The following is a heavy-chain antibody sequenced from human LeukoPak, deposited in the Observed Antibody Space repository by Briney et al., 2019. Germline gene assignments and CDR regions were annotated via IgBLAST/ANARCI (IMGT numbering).Heavy chain of an antibody. D-gene: IGHD6-6*01. V-gene: IGHV3-21*01. CDR1: GFTFSSYS. CDR3: ARDSEQLVFDDNTIDY. CDR2: ISSSSSYI. J-gene: IGHJ4*02. Sequence: GGPLRLSCAASGFTFSSYSMNWVRQAPGKGLEWVSSISSSSSYIYYADSVKGRFTISRDNAKNSLYLQMNSLRAEDTAVYYCARDSEQLVFDDNTIDYWGQGTLVTVSS.